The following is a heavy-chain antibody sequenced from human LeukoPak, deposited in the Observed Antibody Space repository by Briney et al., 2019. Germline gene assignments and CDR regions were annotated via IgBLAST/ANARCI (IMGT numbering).Heavy chain of an antibody. CDR1: GFTFSDYY. J-gene: IGHJ4*02. CDR3: ARGTPTTRDFDY. CDR2: ISSSSNYI. Sequence: PGGSLRLSCAASGFTFSDYYMSWIRQAPGKGLEWVSFISSSSNYIYYADSVKGRFTMSRDNAKNSLLLQMNSLRAEDTAVYYCARGTPTTRDFDYWGQGTLVTVSS. V-gene: IGHV3-11*06. D-gene: IGHD4-11*01.